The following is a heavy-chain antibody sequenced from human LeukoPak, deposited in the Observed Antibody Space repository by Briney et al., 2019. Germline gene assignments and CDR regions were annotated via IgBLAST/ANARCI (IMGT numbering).Heavy chain of an antibody. Sequence: PGGSLRLSCAASGFTFSSYAMSWVRQAPGKGLEWVSAISGSGGSTYYADSVKGRFTISRDNSENTLYLQMNSLRAEDTAVYYCAKGSMIVVVHDAFDIWGQGTMVTVSS. CDR1: GFTFSSYA. J-gene: IGHJ3*02. V-gene: IGHV3-23*01. CDR3: AKGSMIVVVHDAFDI. CDR2: ISGSGGST. D-gene: IGHD3-22*01.